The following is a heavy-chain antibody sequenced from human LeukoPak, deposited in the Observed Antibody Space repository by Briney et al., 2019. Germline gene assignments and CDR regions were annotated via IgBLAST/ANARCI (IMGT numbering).Heavy chain of an antibody. D-gene: IGHD5-12*01. CDR2: IYYSGST. CDR3: ARVLKGGYDWSCAFDI. V-gene: IGHV4-59*01. Sequence: SETLSLTCTVSGGSISSYYWSWIRQPPGKGLEWIGYIYYSGSTNYNPSLKSRVTISVDTSKNQFSLKLSSVTAADTAVYYCARVLKGGYDWSCAFDIWGQGKMVTVSS. CDR1: GGSISSYY. J-gene: IGHJ3*02.